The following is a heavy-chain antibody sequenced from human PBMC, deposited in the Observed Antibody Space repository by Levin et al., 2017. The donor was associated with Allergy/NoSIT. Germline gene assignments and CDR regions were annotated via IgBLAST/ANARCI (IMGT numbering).Heavy chain of an antibody. CDR2: IYYSGST. D-gene: IGHD1-7*01. CDR3: ARDLTGTMDY. Sequence: SQTLSLTCTVSGGSISSYYWSWIRQPPGKGLEWIGYIYYSGSTNYNPSLKSRVTISVDTSKNQFSLKLSSVTAADTAVYYCARDLTGTMDYWGQGTLVTVSS. V-gene: IGHV4-59*01. J-gene: IGHJ4*02. CDR1: GGSISSYY.